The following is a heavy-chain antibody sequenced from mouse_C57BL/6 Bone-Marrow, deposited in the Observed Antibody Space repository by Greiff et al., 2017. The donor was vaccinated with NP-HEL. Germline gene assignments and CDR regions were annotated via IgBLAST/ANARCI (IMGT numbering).Heavy chain of an antibody. CDR1: GYTFTSYW. V-gene: IGHV1-64*01. J-gene: IGHJ2*01. CDR2: IHPNSGST. CDR3: ARVITTVVADFDY. D-gene: IGHD1-1*01. Sequence: QVQLKQPEAELVKPGASVKLSCKASGYTFTSYWMHWVKQRPGQGLEWIGMIHPNSGSTNYNEKFKSKATLTVDKSSSTAYMQLSSLTSEDSAVYYCARVITTVVADFDYWGQGTTLTVSS.